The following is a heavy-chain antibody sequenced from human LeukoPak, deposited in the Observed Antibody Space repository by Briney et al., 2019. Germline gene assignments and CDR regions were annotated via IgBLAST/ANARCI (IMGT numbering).Heavy chain of an antibody. CDR2: ISYDGSNK. D-gene: IGHD4-17*01. V-gene: IGHV3-30*19. CDR3: ARVRYGDLTFDY. Sequence: GGSLRLSCAASGFTFSSYGMHWVRQAPGKGLEWVAVISYDGSNKYYADSVKGRFTISRDNSKNTLYLQMNSLRAEDTAVYYCARVRYGDLTFDYWGQGTLVTVSS. J-gene: IGHJ4*02. CDR1: GFTFSSYG.